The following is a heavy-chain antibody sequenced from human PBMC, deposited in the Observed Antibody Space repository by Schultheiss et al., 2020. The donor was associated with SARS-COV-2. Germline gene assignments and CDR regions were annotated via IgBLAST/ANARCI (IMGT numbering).Heavy chain of an antibody. CDR2: IYYSGST. Sequence: SETLSLTCTVSGGSISSYYWSWIRQPPGKGLEWIGYIYYSGSTNYNPSLKSRVTISVDTSKNQFSLKLSSVTAADTAVYYCASGDAAMVYDYWGQGTLVTVSS. CDR1: GGSISSYY. CDR3: ASGDAAMVYDY. D-gene: IGHD5-18*01. V-gene: IGHV4-59*01. J-gene: IGHJ4*02.